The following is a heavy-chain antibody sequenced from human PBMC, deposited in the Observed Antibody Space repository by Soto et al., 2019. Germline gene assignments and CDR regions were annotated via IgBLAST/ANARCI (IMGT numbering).Heavy chain of an antibody. CDR1: GGTFSSYA. CDR3: ARDHEGGFSPTYYYGMDV. V-gene: IGHV1-69*12. Sequence: QVQLVQSGAEVKKPGSSVKVSCKASGGTFSSYAISWVRQAPGQGLEWMGGIIPIFGTANYAQKFQGRVTITADESTSTAYMELSSLRSVDTAVYYCARDHEGGFSPTYYYGMDVWGQGTTVTVSS. CDR2: IIPIFGTA. J-gene: IGHJ6*02. D-gene: IGHD3-16*01.